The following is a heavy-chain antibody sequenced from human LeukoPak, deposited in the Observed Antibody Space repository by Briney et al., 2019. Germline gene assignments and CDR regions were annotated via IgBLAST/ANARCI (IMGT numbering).Heavy chain of an antibody. CDR1: GFTFSSYW. J-gene: IGHJ4*02. CDR3: AREGSVVVPAAISY. V-gene: IGHV3-7*01. D-gene: IGHD2-2*01. Sequence: PGGSLRLSCAASGFTFSSYWMSWVRQAPGKGLEWVANIKQDGSEKYYVDSVKGRFTISRDNAKNSLYLQMNSLRAEDTAVYYCAREGSVVVPAAISYWGQGILVTVSS. CDR2: IKQDGSEK.